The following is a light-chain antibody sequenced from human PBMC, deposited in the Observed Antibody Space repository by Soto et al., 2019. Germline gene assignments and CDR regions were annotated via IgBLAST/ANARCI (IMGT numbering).Light chain of an antibody. J-gene: IGLJ2*01. CDR3: TSYTTINALL. CDR2: EVY. V-gene: IGLV2-14*01. Sequence: QSALTQPASVSGSPGQSITISCTGSRSDVGGYNYVSWYQHHPGKAPKVIIYEVYNRPSGVSNRFSASKSANTAFLTISGLQAEDEADYYCTSYTTINALLIGGGTKLTVL. CDR1: RSDVGGYNY.